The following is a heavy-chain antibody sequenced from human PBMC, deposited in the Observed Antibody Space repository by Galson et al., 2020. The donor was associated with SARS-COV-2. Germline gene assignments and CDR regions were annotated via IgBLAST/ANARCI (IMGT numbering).Heavy chain of an antibody. D-gene: IGHD3-3*01. CDR1: GGSISSGGYY. J-gene: IGHJ4*02. CDR2: IYYSGST. CDR3: AREIRFLEWMNFDY. V-gene: IGHV4-31*03. Sequence: SETLSLTCTVSGGSISSGGYYWSWIRQHPGKGLEWIGYIYYSGSTYYNPSLQRRVTISVDTSKNQFSLKLRPVTAADTAVYYCAREIRFLEWMNFDYWGQGTLVTVSS.